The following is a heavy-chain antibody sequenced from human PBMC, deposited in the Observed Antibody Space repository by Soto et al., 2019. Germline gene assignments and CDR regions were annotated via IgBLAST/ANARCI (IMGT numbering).Heavy chain of an antibody. CDR3: ARDFDDGDYEGY. J-gene: IGHJ4*02. Sequence: PGGSLRLSCASSGFTFSSYSMNLVRQAPGKGLEWVSYISSSSSTIYYADSVKGRFTISRDNAKNSLYLQMNSLRAEDTAVYYCARDFDDGDYEGYWGQGTLVTVSS. D-gene: IGHD4-17*01. V-gene: IGHV3-48*01. CDR2: ISSSSSTI. CDR1: GFTFSSYS.